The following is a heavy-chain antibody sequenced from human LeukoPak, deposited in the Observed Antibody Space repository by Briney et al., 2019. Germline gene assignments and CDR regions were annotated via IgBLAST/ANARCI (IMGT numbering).Heavy chain of an antibody. V-gene: IGHV4-38-2*02. CDR3: ARDRPLLGAWSWFDP. CDR1: DYSISSGYY. D-gene: IGHD3-3*01. Sequence: SETLSLTCSVSDYSISSGYYWGWIRQPPGKGLEWIGTIYHSGSIYYNPSLKSRVTISVDTSKNQFCLKLSSVTAADTAVYYCARDRPLLGAWSWFDPWGQGTLVTVSS. CDR2: IYHSGSI. J-gene: IGHJ5*02.